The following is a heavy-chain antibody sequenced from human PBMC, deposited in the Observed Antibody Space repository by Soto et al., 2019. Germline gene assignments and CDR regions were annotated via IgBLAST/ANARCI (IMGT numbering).Heavy chain of an antibody. CDR2: INHSGST. J-gene: IGHJ4*02. CDR3: ARAPHDNILTVFYY. D-gene: IGHD3-9*01. Sequence: SETLSLTCAVYGGSFSGYYWTWIRQPPGTGLEWIGEINHSGSTNYNPSLKSRVTISVDTSKNQFSLKLTSVTAADTAVYYCARAPHDNILTVFYYRGQRTSVTVSS. V-gene: IGHV4-34*01. CDR1: GGSFSGYY.